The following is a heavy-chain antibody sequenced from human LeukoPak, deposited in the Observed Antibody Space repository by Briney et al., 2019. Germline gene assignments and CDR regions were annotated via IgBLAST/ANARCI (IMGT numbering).Heavy chain of an antibody. D-gene: IGHD6-13*01. Sequence: GGSLRLSCAASGXTFSDYYMSWIRQAPGKGLEWVSDISSSSSYTNYADSVKGRFTISRDNAKNSLFLQMNSLRAEDTAVYYCARGSNSWSKPFDFWGQGALVTVSS. CDR3: ARGSNSWSKPFDF. CDR2: ISSSSSYT. CDR1: GXTFSDYY. V-gene: IGHV3-11*06. J-gene: IGHJ4*02.